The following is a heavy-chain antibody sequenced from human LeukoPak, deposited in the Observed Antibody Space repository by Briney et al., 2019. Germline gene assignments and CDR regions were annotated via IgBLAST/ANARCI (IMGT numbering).Heavy chain of an antibody. Sequence: GGSLRLSCAASGFTFSSYGMHWARQAPGKGLEWVAFIRYDGSNKYYADSVKGRFTISRDNSKNTLYLQMNSLRAEDTAVYYCAKAFEGYSYGYDYFDYWGQGTLVTVSS. D-gene: IGHD5-18*01. V-gene: IGHV3-30*02. CDR3: AKAFEGYSYGYDYFDY. J-gene: IGHJ4*02. CDR1: GFTFSSYG. CDR2: IRYDGSNK.